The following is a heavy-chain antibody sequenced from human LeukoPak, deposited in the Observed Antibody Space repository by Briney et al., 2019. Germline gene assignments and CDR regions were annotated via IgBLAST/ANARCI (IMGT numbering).Heavy chain of an antibody. D-gene: IGHD3-3*01. V-gene: IGHV1-2*02. J-gene: IGHJ4*02. CDR1: GYTFTSYA. CDR2: INPNSGGT. CDR3: ARVYDFGYYFDY. Sequence: ASVKVSCKASGYTFTSYAMHWVRQAPGQGLEWMGWINPNSGGTNYAQKFQGRVTMTRDTSISTAYMELSRLRSDDTAVYYCARVYDFGYYFDYWGQGTLVTVSS.